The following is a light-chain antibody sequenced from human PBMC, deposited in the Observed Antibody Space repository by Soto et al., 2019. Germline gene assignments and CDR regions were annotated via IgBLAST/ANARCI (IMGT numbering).Light chain of an antibody. J-gene: IGKJ1*01. CDR2: HAS. Sequence: DIQMTQSPSSLSASVGDRVTITCRASQSISSYLNWYQQKPGKAPNLLIYHASNLRGGVPSRFSGGGSGTEFTLTISSVQPDDSATYSGQQYNSYSWTFGQGTKVDIK. CDR3: QQYNSYSWT. V-gene: IGKV1-5*01. CDR1: QSISSY.